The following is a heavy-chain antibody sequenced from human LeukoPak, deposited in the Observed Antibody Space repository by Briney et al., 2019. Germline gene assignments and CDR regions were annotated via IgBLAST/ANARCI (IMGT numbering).Heavy chain of an antibody. V-gene: IGHV3-53*01. Sequence: GGSLRLSCAASGLIVSSNYMTWVRQAPGKGLEWVSIIHTNGSTYYGDSVKGRFTISRDNSKNTLYLQMNSLRAEDTAVYYCAKTRPLDSSSWSHGDYWGQGTLVTVSS. D-gene: IGHD6-13*01. J-gene: IGHJ4*02. CDR3: AKTRPLDSSSWSHGDY. CDR1: GLIVSSNY. CDR2: IHTNGST.